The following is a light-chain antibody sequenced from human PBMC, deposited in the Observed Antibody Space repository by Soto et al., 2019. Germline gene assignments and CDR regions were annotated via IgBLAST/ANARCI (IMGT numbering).Light chain of an antibody. Sequence: ELVMSQSPATLSVSPGERATLSSRASQSVSSNLAWYQQKPGQAPRLLIYGASTRATGIPARFSGSGSGTEFTLTISSLQSEDFAVYYCQQYNNWRRTFGQGTKLDI. CDR2: GAS. CDR3: QQYNNWRRT. CDR1: QSVSSN. V-gene: IGKV3-15*01. J-gene: IGKJ1*01.